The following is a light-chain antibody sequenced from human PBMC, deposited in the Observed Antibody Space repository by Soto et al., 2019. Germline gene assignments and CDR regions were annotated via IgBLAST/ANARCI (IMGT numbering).Light chain of an antibody. Sequence: EIVMTQSPATLSVSPGESATLSFRSSQSINRDLAWYEQKPGQTPRRVIYDASTRATGIPARFSGGGSGTEFTLTISSLQSEDFAVYYCQQYDNWLTGTFGQGTKVDIK. CDR3: QQYDNWLTGT. CDR2: DAS. CDR1: QSINRD. V-gene: IGKV3-15*01. J-gene: IGKJ1*01.